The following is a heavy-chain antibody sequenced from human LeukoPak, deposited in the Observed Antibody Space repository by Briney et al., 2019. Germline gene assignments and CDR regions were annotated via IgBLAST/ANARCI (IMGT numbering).Heavy chain of an antibody. D-gene: IGHD2-2*03. CDR1: GGSISSGSYY. V-gene: IGHV4-39*07. CDR2: IYHSVPS. J-gene: IGHJ4*02. CDR3: ARGAPLDGYFDY. Sequence: SETLSLTCTVSGGSISSGSYYWSWIRQPAGKGLEWIGNIYHSVPSYYNPSLKSRVTISVDTSKNQFSLKLHSMTAADTAVYYCARGAPLDGYFDYWGQGTLVTVSS.